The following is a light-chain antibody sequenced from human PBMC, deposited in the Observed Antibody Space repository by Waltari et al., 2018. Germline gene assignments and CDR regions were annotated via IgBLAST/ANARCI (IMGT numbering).Light chain of an antibody. Sequence: QLVLTQSPSASASLGASAKLTCTLSSGHSSNVIAWLQQQPEKAPRYLMKVNSDGSPSKGDKIPAPFSGSSSGAGHYLTIASLQSEDEADYYCQTGGHGTWVFGGGTKLTVL. CDR2: VNSDGSP. CDR1: SGHSSNV. CDR3: QTGGHGTWV. V-gene: IGLV4-69*01. J-gene: IGLJ3*02.